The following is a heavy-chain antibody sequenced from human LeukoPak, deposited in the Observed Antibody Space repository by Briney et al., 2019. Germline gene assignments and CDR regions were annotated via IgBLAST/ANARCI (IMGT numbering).Heavy chain of an antibody. V-gene: IGHV3-23*01. J-gene: IGHJ4*02. CDR2: ISGSSVAT. CDR1: GCTFSSYA. D-gene: IGHD1-26*01. CDR3: AKGGTIVGATLDY. Sequence: PGGSLRLSCVGSGCTFSSYAMNWVRQAPGKGLEWVSVISGSSVATYYANSVRGRFTISRDNSKNTLYLQMNSLRAEDTAVYYCAKGGTIVGATLDYWGQGTLVTVSS.